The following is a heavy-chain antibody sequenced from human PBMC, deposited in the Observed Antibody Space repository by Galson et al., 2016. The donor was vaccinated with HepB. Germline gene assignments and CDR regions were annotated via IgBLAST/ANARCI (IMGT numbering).Heavy chain of an antibody. CDR1: GFSLSTSGVA. CDR3: AHRSGGAYYYDGRGYPHYFDS. Sequence: PALVKPTQTLTLTCTFSGFSLSTSGVAVGWIRQPPGKALEWLALISWDDDKRYSPSLKTRPTITKDTSKSQVVLRMTNMDPVDTATYYCAHRSGGAYYYDGRGYPHYFDSWGLGTLVTVSS. J-gene: IGHJ4*02. CDR2: ISWDDDK. V-gene: IGHV2-5*02. D-gene: IGHD3-22*01.